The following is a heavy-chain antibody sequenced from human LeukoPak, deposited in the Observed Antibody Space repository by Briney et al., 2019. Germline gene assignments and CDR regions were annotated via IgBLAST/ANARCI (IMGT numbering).Heavy chain of an antibody. J-gene: IGHJ5*02. V-gene: IGHV4-34*01. D-gene: IGHD2-21*01. CDR2: INHSGST. CDR3: ARALSFAIRNNWFDP. CDR1: GGSISSYY. Sequence: SETLSLTCTVSGGSISSYYWSWIRQPPGKGLEWIGEINHSGSTNYNPSLKSRVTISVDTSKNQFSLKLSSVTAADTAVYYCARALSFAIRNNWFDPWGQGTLVTVSS.